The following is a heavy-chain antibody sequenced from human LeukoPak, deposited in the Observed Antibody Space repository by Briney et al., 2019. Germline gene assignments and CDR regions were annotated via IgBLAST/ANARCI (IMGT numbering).Heavy chain of an antibody. V-gene: IGHV3-33*01. J-gene: IGHJ4*02. Sequence: GRSLRLSGAASGFTFSSYGMHWVRQAPGKGLEWVAVIWYDGSNKYYEDSVKGRLTISRDNSKNPLSLQMPRLRAEDTAVYYCATAPTPYCSGGSCYSGLDSWGQGTLVTVSS. D-gene: IGHD2-15*01. CDR1: GFTFSSYG. CDR2: IWYDGSNK. CDR3: ATAPTPYCSGGSCYSGLDS.